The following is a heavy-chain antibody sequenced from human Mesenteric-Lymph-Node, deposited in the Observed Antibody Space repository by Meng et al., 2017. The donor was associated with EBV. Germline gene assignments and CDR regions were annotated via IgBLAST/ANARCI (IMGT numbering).Heavy chain of an antibody. Sequence: GEVLEAGGGLVQPGGSLRLSCAASGRAFSTYVMTWVRQARGKGLEWVSTLSGSDSSTYYADSVKGRFTVSRDISKKTLYLEMNSLRAEDTALYYCAQNTNGYNTRGLDYWGQGTLVTVSS. V-gene: IGHV3-23*01. CDR3: AQNTNGYNTRGLDY. CDR1: GRAFSTYV. CDR2: LSGSDSST. J-gene: IGHJ4*02. D-gene: IGHD5-24*01.